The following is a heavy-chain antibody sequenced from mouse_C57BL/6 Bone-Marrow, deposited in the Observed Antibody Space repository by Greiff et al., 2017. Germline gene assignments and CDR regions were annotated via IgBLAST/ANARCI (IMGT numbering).Heavy chain of an antibody. Sequence: LVESGAELVRPGSSVKLSCKDSYFAFMASAMHWVKQRPGHGLEWIGSFTMYSDATEYSENFKGKATLTANTSSSTAYMELSSLTSEDSAVYYSARREITTVVAHFDGWGQGTTLTVSS. CDR3: ARREITTVVAHFDG. CDR1: YFAFMASA. V-gene: IGHV1-49*01. CDR2: FTMYSDAT. D-gene: IGHD1-1*01. J-gene: IGHJ2*01.